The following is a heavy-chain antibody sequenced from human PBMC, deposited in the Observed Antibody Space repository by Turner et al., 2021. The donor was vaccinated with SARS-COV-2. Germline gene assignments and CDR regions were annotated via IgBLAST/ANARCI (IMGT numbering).Heavy chain of an antibody. CDR3: ARGDDFWGGYYYYVMDV. Sequence: EVQLVESGGGLVQPGGSLRLSCAASGFPFSSYSMNWVRQAPGKGLEGVSLISSRSSYIYYADSVKGRFTISRDNAKSSLYLQMNSLRAEDTAVYYCARGDDFWGGYYYYVMDVWGQGTTVTVSS. D-gene: IGHD3-3*01. V-gene: IGHV3-21*06. CDR1: GFPFSSYS. J-gene: IGHJ6*02. CDR2: ISSRSSYI.